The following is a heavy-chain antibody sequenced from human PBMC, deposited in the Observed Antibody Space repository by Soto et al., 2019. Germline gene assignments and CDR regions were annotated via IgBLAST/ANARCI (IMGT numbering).Heavy chain of an antibody. CDR3: ARSEEDSDYYYYGMDV. V-gene: IGHV6-1*01. CDR1: GDSVSSSSVA. Sequence: SQTLSLTCVISGDSVSSSSVAWNWVRQSPSRGLEWLGRTYYRSRWYSDFAVSVRGRIVINADTSKNQFSLQLNSVTPEDTAVYFCARSEEDSDYYYYGMDVWGQGTTVTVSS. J-gene: IGHJ6*02. CDR2: TYYRSRWYS. D-gene: IGHD2-15*01.